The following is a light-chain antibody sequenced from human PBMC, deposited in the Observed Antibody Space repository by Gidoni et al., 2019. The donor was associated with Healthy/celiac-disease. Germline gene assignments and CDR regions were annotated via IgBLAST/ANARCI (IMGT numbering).Light chain of an antibody. Sequence: EIVFLQSPATLSLSPGERATLSCRASQSVSSYLAWYQQKPGQATRLLIYDASNRATGIPARFSGSGSGTDFTLTISSLEPEDFAVDYCQQRSNWPSLTFXGXTKVEIK. J-gene: IGKJ4*01. V-gene: IGKV3-11*01. CDR1: QSVSSY. CDR2: DAS. CDR3: QQRSNWPSLT.